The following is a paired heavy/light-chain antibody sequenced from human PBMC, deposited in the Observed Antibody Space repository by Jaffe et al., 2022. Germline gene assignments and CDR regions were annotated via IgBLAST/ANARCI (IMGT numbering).Heavy chain of an antibody. Sequence: QVQLVQSESELKKPGASVKVSCKASGYTFTKYGMNWVRQAPGQGLEWMGWINTNTGKPTYAQGFTGRFVFSLDTSVSTAFLQISNLKAEDTAVYYCARTLSVAHIAEGFDPWGQGTLVTVSS. J-gene: IGHJ5*02. V-gene: IGHV7-4-1*02. CDR3: ARTLSVAHIAEGFDP. CDR1: GYTFTKYG. CDR2: INTNTGKP. D-gene: IGHD6-19*01.
Light chain of an antibody. CDR2: KDT. J-gene: IGLJ2*01. Sequence: SYELTQPPSVSVSPGQTATITCSGETFPKQYGYWYQQKPGQAPVLVIYKDTERPTGISARFSGSSSGATVTLTISEVQAEDEADYYCQSADSSVTWVFGGGTKLTVL. CDR3: QSADSSVTWV. V-gene: IGLV3-25*03. CDR1: TFPKQY.